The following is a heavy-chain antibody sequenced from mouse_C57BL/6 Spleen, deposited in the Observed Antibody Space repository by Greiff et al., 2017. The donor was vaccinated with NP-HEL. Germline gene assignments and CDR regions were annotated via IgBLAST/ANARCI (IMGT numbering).Heavy chain of an antibody. CDR2: IDPEDGDT. D-gene: IGHD1-1*01. CDR1: GFNIKDYY. J-gene: IGHJ3*01. CDR3: TRPYGSSFFAY. V-gene: IGHV14-1*01. Sequence: VQLKESGAELVRPGASVKLSCTASGFNIKDYYMHWVKQRPEQGLEWIGRIDPEDGDTEYAPKFQGKATMTADTSSNTAYLQLSSLTSEDTAVYYCTRPYGSSFFAYWGQGTLVTVSA.